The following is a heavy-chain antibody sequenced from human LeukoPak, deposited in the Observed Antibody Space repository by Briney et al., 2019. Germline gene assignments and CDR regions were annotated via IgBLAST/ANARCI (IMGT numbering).Heavy chain of an antibody. J-gene: IGHJ4*02. CDR1: GGSISSGNYY. Sequence: SETLSLTCNVSGGSISSGNYYWSWIRQPAGKGLEWIGRIYSSGRTNYNPSLKSRVTISVDTSKNQFSLNLSSVTAADTAVYYCARDTHTSDWTKFDYWGQGTSVTVSS. V-gene: IGHV4-61*02. CDR2: IYSSGRT. D-gene: IGHD6-19*01. CDR3: ARDTHTSDWTKFDY.